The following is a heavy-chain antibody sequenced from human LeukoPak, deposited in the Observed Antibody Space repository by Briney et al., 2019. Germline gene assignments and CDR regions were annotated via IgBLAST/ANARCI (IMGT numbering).Heavy chain of an antibody. V-gene: IGHV3-23*01. J-gene: IGHJ4*02. Sequence: QSGGSLRLSCAASEFTFSNYAMSWVRQAPGKGLEWVSAISGSGDNTFYAGSVRGRFTISRDNSKNTLYLQMDSLRAEDTAIYYCTKDFRGSGYFFDYWGQGTPVTVSS. CDR3: TKDFRGSGYFFDY. CDR2: ISGSGDNT. D-gene: IGHD3-10*01. CDR1: EFTFSNYA.